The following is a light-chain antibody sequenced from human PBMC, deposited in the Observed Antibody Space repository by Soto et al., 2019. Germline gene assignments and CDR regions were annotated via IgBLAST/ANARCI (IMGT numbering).Light chain of an antibody. J-gene: IGLJ2*01. Sequence: HTVVSQEPSFSVSPGETVTLTCGLTSASVLTSYYPSWYQQTPGQAPRTLIYSTNIRSSGVPDRFSGSILGNKAALTITGAQADDESDYYCALYVGSGTVVFGGGTQLTVL. V-gene: IGLV8-61*01. CDR1: SASVLTSYY. CDR3: ALYVGSGTVV. CDR2: STN.